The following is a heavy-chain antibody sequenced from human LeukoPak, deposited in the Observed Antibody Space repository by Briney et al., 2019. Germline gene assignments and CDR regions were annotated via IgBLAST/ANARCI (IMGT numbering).Heavy chain of an antibody. CDR3: ARSSYMTTVLGGWFDP. Sequence: VASVKVSCKASGGTFSSYAISWVRQAPGQGLEWMGRIIPILGIANYAQKFRGRVTITADKSTSTAYMELSSLRSEDTAVYYCARSSYMTTVLGGWFDPWGQGTLVTVSS. V-gene: IGHV1-69*04. CDR1: GGTFSSYA. D-gene: IGHD4-11*01. J-gene: IGHJ5*02. CDR2: IIPILGIA.